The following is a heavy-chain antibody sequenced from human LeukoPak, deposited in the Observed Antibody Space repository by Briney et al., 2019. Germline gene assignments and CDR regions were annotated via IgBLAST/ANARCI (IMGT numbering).Heavy chain of an antibody. D-gene: IGHD3-22*01. J-gene: IGHJ4*02. CDR2: IYYSGST. CDR3: ARASYSYDINGWVPFDY. V-gene: IGHV4-59*08. Sequence: SETLSLACTVSGGSISSYYWSWIRQPPGKGLEWIGYIYYSGSTNYNPSLKSRVTISGDTSKNQFSLRLSSVTAADTAVYYCARASYSYDINGWVPFDYWGQGTLVTVSS. CDR1: GGSISSYY.